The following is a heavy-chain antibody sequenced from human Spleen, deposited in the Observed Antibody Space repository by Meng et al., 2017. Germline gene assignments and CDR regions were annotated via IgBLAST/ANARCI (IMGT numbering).Heavy chain of an antibody. Sequence: QGQLQESGPRLVKPSEHLSPSATVSGGSISSYCWTWIRQSADKRLEWIGRIYSSGTTKYNPSLESRVTVSLDTSKNQFSLKLTSVTAADTAVYYCARSYYDVLTGHRHDVFDIWGQGTMVTVSS. CDR1: GGSISSYC. D-gene: IGHD3-9*01. CDR2: IYSSGTT. J-gene: IGHJ3*02. V-gene: IGHV4-4*07. CDR3: ARSYYDVLTGHRHDVFDI.